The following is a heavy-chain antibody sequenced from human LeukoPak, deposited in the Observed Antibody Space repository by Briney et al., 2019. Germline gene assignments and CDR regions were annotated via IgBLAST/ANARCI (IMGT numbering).Heavy chain of an antibody. J-gene: IGHJ6*03. Sequence: GSLRLSCAASGFTVSSYSMNWVRQAPGKGLEWISYISSSSSTIYYADSVKGRFTISRDNAKNSLYLQMNSLRAEDTAVYYCARDRGGGHMDVWGKGTTVTISS. CDR1: GFTVSSYS. CDR2: ISSSSSTI. CDR3: ARDRGGGHMDV. D-gene: IGHD2-15*01. V-gene: IGHV3-48*01.